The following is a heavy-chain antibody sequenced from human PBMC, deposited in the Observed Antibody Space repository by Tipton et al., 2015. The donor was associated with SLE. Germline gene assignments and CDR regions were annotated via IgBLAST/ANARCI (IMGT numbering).Heavy chain of an antibody. V-gene: IGHV4-38-2*01. Sequence: TLSLTCAVSGYSISSGYYWGWIRQPPGKGLEWIGSIYHSGSPYYNPSLKSRVTISVDTSKNQFSLKLSSVTAADTAVYYCARGNSSGWYRGAFDIWGQGTMVTVSS. CDR1: GYSISSGYY. J-gene: IGHJ3*02. CDR3: ARGNSSGWYRGAFDI. CDR2: IYHSGSP. D-gene: IGHD6-19*01.